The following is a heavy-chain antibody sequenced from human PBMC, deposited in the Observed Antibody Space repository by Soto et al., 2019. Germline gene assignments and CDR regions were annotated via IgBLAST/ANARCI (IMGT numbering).Heavy chain of an antibody. Sequence: EVQLLESGGGLAQPGGSLRLSCAASGFTFSNYAMAWVRQAPGKGLEWVSVISDSGGNTYNADSVRGRFTFSRDNSKNTLYLPMNRLRADDTAVYYCANNRRTYYFDSSDAFDLWGQGTMVTVSA. J-gene: IGHJ3*01. V-gene: IGHV3-23*01. CDR1: GFTFSNYA. CDR3: ANNRRTYYFDSSDAFDL. CDR2: ISDSGGNT. D-gene: IGHD3-22*01.